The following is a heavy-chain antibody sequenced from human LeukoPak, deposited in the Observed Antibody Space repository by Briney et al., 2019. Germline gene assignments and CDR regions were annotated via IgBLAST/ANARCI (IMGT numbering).Heavy chain of an antibody. Sequence: SCKASGGTFSSYAMHWVRQAPGKGLEWVAVISYDGSNKYYADSVKGRFTISRDNSKNTLYLQMNSLRAEDTAVYYCARRYHYDSSGYVFDPWGQGTLVTVSS. V-gene: IGHV3-30-3*01. J-gene: IGHJ5*02. D-gene: IGHD3-22*01. CDR1: GGTFSSYA. CDR3: ARRYHYDSSGYVFDP. CDR2: ISYDGSNK.